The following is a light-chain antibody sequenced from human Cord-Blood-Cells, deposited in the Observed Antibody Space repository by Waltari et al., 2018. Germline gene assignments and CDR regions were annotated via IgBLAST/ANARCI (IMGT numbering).Light chain of an antibody. J-gene: IGKJ2*01. CDR2: DAS. CDR3: QQYDNLPYT. CDR1: QDISNY. Sequence: DIQMTQYPSSLSASVGDRVTITCQASQDISNYLNWYQQKPGKAPKLLNYDASNLETGVPSRFSGSGSGTDFTFTISSLQPEDIATYYCQQYDNLPYTFGQGTKLEIK. V-gene: IGKV1-33*01.